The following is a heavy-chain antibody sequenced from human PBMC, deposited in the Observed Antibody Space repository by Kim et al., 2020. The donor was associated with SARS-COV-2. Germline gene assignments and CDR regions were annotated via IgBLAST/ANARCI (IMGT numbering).Heavy chain of an antibody. J-gene: IGHJ6*02. V-gene: IGHV3-30*18. CDR3: AKDLWFGVSSYYYYGMDV. Sequence: GGSLRLSCAASGFTFSSYGMHWVRQAPGKGLEWVAVISYDGSNKYYADSVKGRFTISRDNSKNTLYLQMNSLRAEDTAVYYCAKDLWFGVSSYYYYGMDVWGQGTTVTVSS. D-gene: IGHD3-10*01. CDR1: GFTFSSYG. CDR2: ISYDGSNK.